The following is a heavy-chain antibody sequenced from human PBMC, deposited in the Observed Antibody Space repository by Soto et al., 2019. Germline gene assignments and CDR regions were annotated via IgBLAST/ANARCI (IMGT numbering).Heavy chain of an antibody. J-gene: IGHJ4*02. CDR2: INHSGNT. D-gene: IGHD1-26*01. CDR1: GKSLSGYY. Sequence: QVQLQQWGAGLLKPSETLSLTCAVYGKSLSGYYWSWIRQPPGKALEWIGEINHSGNTNYNPSLKSRVTITVDPSTNHPFLNLGFGPAGDTAMYYCARHHVRGRPIGGAPEFWARGTLVTSSS. V-gene: IGHV4-34*01. CDR3: ARHHVRGRPIGGAPEF.